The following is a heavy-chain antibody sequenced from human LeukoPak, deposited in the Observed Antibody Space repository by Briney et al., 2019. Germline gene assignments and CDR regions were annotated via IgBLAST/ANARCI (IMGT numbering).Heavy chain of an antibody. CDR3: ARGGYSYGLSFCAY. CDR2: ISSSGNTI. D-gene: IGHD5-18*01. CDR1: GFTFSSYE. Sequence: GGSLRLSCATSGFTFSSYEMNWVRQAPRKGLEWVSYISSSGNTIYYPDSVKGRFTISRDNAKNSLYLQMNSLRAEDTAVYYCARGGYSYGLSFCAYWGQGTLVTVSS. J-gene: IGHJ4*02. V-gene: IGHV3-48*03.